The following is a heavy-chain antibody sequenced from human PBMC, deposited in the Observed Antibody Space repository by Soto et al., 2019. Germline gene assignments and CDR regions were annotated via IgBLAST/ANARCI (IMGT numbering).Heavy chain of an antibody. CDR1: GGSFSGYY. CDR3: ARANLYYDFWCGYYTGWFVP. Sequence: LSLTCAVYGGSFSGYYWSWIRQPPGKGLEWIGEINHSGSTNYNPSLKSRVTISVDTSKNQFSLKLSSVTAADTAVYYCARANLYYDFWCGYYTGWFVPWGEGTLVTVS. J-gene: IGHJ5*02. CDR2: INHSGST. V-gene: IGHV4-34*01. D-gene: IGHD3-3*01.